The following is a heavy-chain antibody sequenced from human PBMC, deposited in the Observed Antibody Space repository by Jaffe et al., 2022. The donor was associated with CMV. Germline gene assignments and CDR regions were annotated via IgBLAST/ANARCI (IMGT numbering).Heavy chain of an antibody. CDR3: AKGGQLLWFGELLGEFDY. CDR2: ISGSGGST. J-gene: IGHJ4*02. V-gene: IGHV3-23*04. CDR1: GFTFSSYA. Sequence: EVQLVESGGGLVQPGGSLRLSCAASGFTFSSYAMSWVRQAPGKGLEWVSAISGSGGSTYYADSVKGRFTISRDNSKNTLYLQMNSLRAEDTAVYYCAKGGQLLWFGELLGEFDYWGQGTLVTVSS. D-gene: IGHD3-10*01.